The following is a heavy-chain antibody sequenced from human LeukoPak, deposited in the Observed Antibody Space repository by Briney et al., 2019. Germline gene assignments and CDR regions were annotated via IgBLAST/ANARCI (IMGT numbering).Heavy chain of an antibody. CDR2: ISYDGSNK. CDR1: GFAFNSYT. Sequence: PGTSLRLSCAASGFAFNSYTMHWVRHAPGKGLEVVALISYDGSNKYDVGSVRGRFTISIESSMNTLYLQTYNLRAEDTAVYYCARDAALAAATHYYGMDVWGQGTTVTVSS. J-gene: IGHJ6*02. D-gene: IGHD6-13*01. CDR3: ARDAALAAATHYYGMDV. V-gene: IGHV3-30-3*01.